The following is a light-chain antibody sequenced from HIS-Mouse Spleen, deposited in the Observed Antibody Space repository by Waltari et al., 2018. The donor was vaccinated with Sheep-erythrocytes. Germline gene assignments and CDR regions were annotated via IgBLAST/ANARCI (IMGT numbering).Light chain of an antibody. CDR1: SSDVGGYNY. CDR3: CSYAGSYNHV. CDR2: DVS. Sequence: QSALTQPRSASGSPGQSVTISCTGTSSDVGGYNYLSWYQQHPGKAPKLMIYDVSKRPSGVPDRFSGSKSGNTASLTISGLQAEDEADYYCCSYAGSYNHVFATGTKVTVL. J-gene: IGLJ1*01. V-gene: IGLV2-11*01.